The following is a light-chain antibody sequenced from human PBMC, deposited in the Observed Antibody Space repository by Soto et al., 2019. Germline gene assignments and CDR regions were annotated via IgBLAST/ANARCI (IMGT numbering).Light chain of an antibody. CDR3: AAWDDSLGVYV. CDR1: SSNIGSNY. Sequence: QSVLTQPPSASGTPGQRVTISCSGSSSNIGSNYVYWYQQLPGTAPKLLIYRNNQRPSGVPDRFSGSKSGTSASLAISGLRSEDEADYYCAAWDDSLGVYVFGTGTKLTVL. J-gene: IGLJ1*01. V-gene: IGLV1-47*01. CDR2: RNN.